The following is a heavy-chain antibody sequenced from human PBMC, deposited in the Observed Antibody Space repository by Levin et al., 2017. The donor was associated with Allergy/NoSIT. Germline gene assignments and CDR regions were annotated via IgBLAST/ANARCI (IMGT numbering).Heavy chain of an antibody. D-gene: IGHD2-15*01. CDR2: IYYSGST. Sequence: SCTVSGGSISSGGYYWSWIRQHPGKGLEWIGYIYYSGSTYYNPSLKSRVTISVDTSKNQFSLKLSSVTAADTAVYYCAGRYCSGGSCYSSENWFDPWGQGTLVTVSS. CDR3: AGRYCSGGSCYSSENWFDP. V-gene: IGHV4-31*03. J-gene: IGHJ5*02. CDR1: GGSISSGGYY.